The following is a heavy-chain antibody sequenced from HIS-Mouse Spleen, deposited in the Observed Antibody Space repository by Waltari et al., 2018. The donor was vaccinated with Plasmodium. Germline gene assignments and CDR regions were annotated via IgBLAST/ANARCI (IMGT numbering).Heavy chain of an antibody. Sequence: QVQLVQSGAEVKKPGASVKVSCKASGYTFTGYYMHWVRQAPGQGLEWMGWNNPNRGGTNYAQKLQGRVMSDTAYMELSRLRSDDTAVYYCARVLGYKAAAGTFVEYFQHWGQGTLVTVSS. CDR1: GYTFTGYY. V-gene: IGHV1-2*02. D-gene: IGHD6-13*01. CDR3: ARVLGYKAAAGTFVEYFQH. CDR2: NNPNRGGT. J-gene: IGHJ1*01.